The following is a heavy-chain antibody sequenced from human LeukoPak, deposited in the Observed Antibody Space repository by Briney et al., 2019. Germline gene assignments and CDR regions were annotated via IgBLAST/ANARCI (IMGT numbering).Heavy chain of an antibody. Sequence: GASVKVSCKASGYTFTSYDINWVGQATGQGLEWMGWLNSNTGNTGYAQKFQGRVTMTRNTSISTAYMELSSLRSEDTAVYYCARSGNGYNFPFDFWGQGTLVTVSS. V-gene: IGHV1-8*01. CDR3: ARSGNGYNFPFDF. D-gene: IGHD5-24*01. J-gene: IGHJ4*02. CDR2: LNSNTGNT. CDR1: GYTFTSYD.